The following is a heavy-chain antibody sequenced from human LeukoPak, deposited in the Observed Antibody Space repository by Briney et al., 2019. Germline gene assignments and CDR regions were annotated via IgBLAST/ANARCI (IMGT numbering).Heavy chain of an antibody. Sequence: SETLSLTCTVSGRSISSSSYYWGWIRQPPGKGLEWVGSIYYSGSAYYNPSLKSRVTISVDTSKNQFSLKLSSVTAADRAVYDCARVWGLAGAGGEIEYWGQGTLVTVSS. CDR3: ARVWGLAGAGGEIEY. J-gene: IGHJ4*02. V-gene: IGHV4-39*01. CDR2: IYYSGSA. D-gene: IGHD6-13*01. CDR1: GRSISSSSYY.